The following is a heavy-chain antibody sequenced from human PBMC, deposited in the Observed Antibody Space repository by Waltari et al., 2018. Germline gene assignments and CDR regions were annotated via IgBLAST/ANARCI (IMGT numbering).Heavy chain of an antibody. J-gene: IGHJ5*02. V-gene: IGHV4-61*02. D-gene: IGHD2-2*01. CDR3: ARDREVVVDP. CDR2: IYTSGST. CDR1: GGSISSGSYY. Sequence: QVQLQESGPGLVKPSQTLSLTCTVSGGSISSGSYYWSWIRQPAGKGLEWIGRIYTSGSTNYNPSLKSRVTISVDTSKNQFSLKLSSVTAADTAVYYCARDREVVVDPWGQGTLVTVSS.